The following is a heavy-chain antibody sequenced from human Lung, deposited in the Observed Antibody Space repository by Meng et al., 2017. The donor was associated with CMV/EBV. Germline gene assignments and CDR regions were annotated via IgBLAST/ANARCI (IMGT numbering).Heavy chain of an antibody. CDR3: ARDVMGPTDY. J-gene: IGHJ4*02. V-gene: IGHV1-18*01. Sequence: SXXVSCKASGYTFTSYGISWVRQAPGQGLEWMGWTSAYNGNTNYAQKLQGRVTMTTDTSTSTAYMELRRLRSDDTAVYYCARDVMGPTDYWGQGTLVTVSS. CDR2: TSAYNGNT. D-gene: IGHD1-26*01. CDR1: GYTFTSYG.